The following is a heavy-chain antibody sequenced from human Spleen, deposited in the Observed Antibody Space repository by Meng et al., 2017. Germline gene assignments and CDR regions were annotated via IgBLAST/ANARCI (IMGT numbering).Heavy chain of an antibody. J-gene: IGHJ5*02. V-gene: IGHV4-31*03. Sequence: QGQLREPGPGLVRPSQTLSLTCTVSGGSISSGGYYWSWIRQHPGKGLEWIGYIYYSGSTYYNPSLKSRVTISVDTSKNQFSLKLSSVTAADTAVYYCAREGRYSRLNWFDPWGQGTLVTVSS. CDR2: IYYSGST. D-gene: IGHD6-13*01. CDR3: AREGRYSRLNWFDP. CDR1: GGSISSGGYY.